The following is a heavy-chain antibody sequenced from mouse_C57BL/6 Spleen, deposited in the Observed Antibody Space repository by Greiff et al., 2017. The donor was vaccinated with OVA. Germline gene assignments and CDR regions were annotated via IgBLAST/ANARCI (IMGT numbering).Heavy chain of an antibody. D-gene: IGHD4-1*01. V-gene: IGHV6-3*01. CDR1: GFTFSNYW. CDR3: TTGHAMDY. Sequence: EVQLVESGGGLVQPGGSMKLSCVASGFTFSNYWMNWVRQSPEKGLEWVAQIRLKSDNYATHYAESVKGRFTISRDDSKSSVYLQMNNLRAEDTGIYYCTTGHAMDYWGQGTSVTVSS. CDR2: IRLKSDNYAT. J-gene: IGHJ4*01.